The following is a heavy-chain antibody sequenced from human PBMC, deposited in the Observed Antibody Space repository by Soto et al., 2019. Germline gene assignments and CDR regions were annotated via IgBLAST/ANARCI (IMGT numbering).Heavy chain of an antibody. D-gene: IGHD4-17*01. CDR2: IRAYSGNT. Sequence: QVQLVQSGAEAKKPGASEKVSCKASGYTFTTYGITWERQAPGQGLAWTRWIRAYSGNTNYAQKQQGRLTVTTYTYTNTDDMYLRSMRSDDTAVYYCTRVGKAFDYGDYGRYYFDYWGQGTLVTVSS. CDR1: GYTFTTYG. J-gene: IGHJ4*01. V-gene: IGHV1-18*04. CDR3: TRVGKAFDYGDYGRYYFDY.